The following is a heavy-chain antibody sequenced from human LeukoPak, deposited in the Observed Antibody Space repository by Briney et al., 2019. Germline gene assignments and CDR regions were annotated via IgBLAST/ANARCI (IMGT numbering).Heavy chain of an antibody. V-gene: IGHV4-4*07. Sequence: SETLSLTCTVSGGSISSYYWSWIRQPAGKGLEWIGRMYISGSTNYNPSLKSRVTISVDTSKNQFSLKLSSVTAADTAVYYCANLIYDSRGYYFDSWGQGTLVTVSS. CDR3: ANLIYDSRGYYFDS. CDR2: MYISGST. CDR1: GGSISSYY. J-gene: IGHJ4*02. D-gene: IGHD3-22*01.